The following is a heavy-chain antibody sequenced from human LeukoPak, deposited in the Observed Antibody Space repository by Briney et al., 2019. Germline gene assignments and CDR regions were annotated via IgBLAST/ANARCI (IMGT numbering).Heavy chain of an antibody. CDR3: ARGNAVDYYDSSGYYTDFDY. V-gene: IGHV3-48*01. CDR2: ISSSSSTT. D-gene: IGHD3-22*01. J-gene: IGHJ4*02. Sequence: GGSLRPSCAASGFTFSSYSMNWVRQAPGKGLEWVSYISSSSSTTYYADSVKGRFTISRDNAKNSLYLQMNSLRAEDTAVYYCARGNAVDYYDSSGYYTDFDYWGQGTLVTVSS. CDR1: GFTFSSYS.